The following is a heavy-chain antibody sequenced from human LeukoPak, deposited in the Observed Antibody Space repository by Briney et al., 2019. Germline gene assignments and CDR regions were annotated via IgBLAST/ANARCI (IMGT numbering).Heavy chain of an antibody. CDR3: ATWAFYHSLDV. V-gene: IGHV3-43*02. CDR1: GFTFDAYA. Sequence: GSLRLSCEASGFTFDAYAMHWVRQAPGKGLEWVSLINKDGSATYYADSVKGRFTISRDNSKNSLYLQMNSLRSEDTALYYCATWAFYHSLDVWGQGTTVTVSS. J-gene: IGHJ6*02. D-gene: IGHD1-26*01. CDR2: INKDGSAT.